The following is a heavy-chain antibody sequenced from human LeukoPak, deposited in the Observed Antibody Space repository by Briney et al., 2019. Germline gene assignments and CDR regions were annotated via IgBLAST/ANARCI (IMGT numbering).Heavy chain of an antibody. D-gene: IGHD3-22*01. J-gene: IGHJ4*02. CDR3: AKFVSGYYPPSGLGLN. Sequence: PGGSLRLSCAASGFTFSSYAMSWVRQAPGKGLEWVSAISGSGGSTYYADSVKGRFTISRDNSKNTLYLQMNSLRAEDTAVYYCAKFVSGYYPPSGLGLNWGQGTLVTVSS. CDR2: ISGSGGST. V-gene: IGHV3-23*01. CDR1: GFTFSSYA.